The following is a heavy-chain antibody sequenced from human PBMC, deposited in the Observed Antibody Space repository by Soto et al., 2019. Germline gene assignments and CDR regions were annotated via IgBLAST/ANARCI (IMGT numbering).Heavy chain of an antibody. D-gene: IGHD1-26*01. CDR3: ARFDLSAYPDY. CDR1: GGSISSGDYY. J-gene: IGHJ4*02. V-gene: IGHV4-39*01. CDR2: IYYRGST. Sequence: QLQLQESGPGLVKPSETLSLTCTVSGGSISSGDYYWGWIRQSPGKGLEWIGNIYYRGSTYSNPSLKSRVTISVDTSKNQFSLNLSFVTAADTAVYYCARFDLSAYPDYWGQGTLVTVSS.